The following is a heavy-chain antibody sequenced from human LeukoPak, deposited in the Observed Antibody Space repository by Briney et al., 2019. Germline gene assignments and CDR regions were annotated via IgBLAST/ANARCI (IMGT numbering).Heavy chain of an antibody. CDR2: IIPIFGTA. D-gene: IGHD6-13*01. CDR1: GGTFSSYA. CDR3: ARLVISGYTSTWYLFDY. V-gene: IGHV1-69*13. J-gene: IGHJ4*02. Sequence: SVKVSCKASGGTFSSYAISWVRQAPGQGLEWMGGIIPIFGTANYAQKFQGRVTITADESTSTAYMELSSLRSEDTAVYYCARLVISGYTSTWYLFDYWGQGTQVTVSS.